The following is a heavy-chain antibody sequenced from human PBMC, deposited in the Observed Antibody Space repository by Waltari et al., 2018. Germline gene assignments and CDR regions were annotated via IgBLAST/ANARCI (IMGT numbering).Heavy chain of an antibody. D-gene: IGHD5-18*01. CDR3: ARDGYSYGLGTFDI. J-gene: IGHJ3*02. CDR2: ISSDGSST. V-gene: IGHV3-74*01. CDR1: GFTFSYYW. Sequence: EVQLVESGGGLVQPGGSLRLSCSASGFTFSYYWMHWVRQAPGKGLVWVSRISSDGSSTSYADSVKGRFTISRDNAKNTLYLQMNSPRAEDTAVYYCARDGYSYGLGTFDIWGQGTMVTVSS.